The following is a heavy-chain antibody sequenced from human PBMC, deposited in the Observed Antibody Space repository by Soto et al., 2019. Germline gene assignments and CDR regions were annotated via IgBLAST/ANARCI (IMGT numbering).Heavy chain of an antibody. CDR2: IYTSGST. D-gene: IGHD3-3*01. J-gene: IGHJ3*02. CDR3: ARVAPLPTYYDFWSGYDAFDI. V-gene: IGHV4-4*07. Sequence: SETLSLTCTVSGGSISSYYWSWIRQPAGKGLEWIGRIYTSGSTHYNPSLKSRVTMSVDTSKNQFSLKLSSVTAADTAVYYCARVAPLPTYYDFWSGYDAFDIWGQGTMVTVSS. CDR1: GGSISSYY.